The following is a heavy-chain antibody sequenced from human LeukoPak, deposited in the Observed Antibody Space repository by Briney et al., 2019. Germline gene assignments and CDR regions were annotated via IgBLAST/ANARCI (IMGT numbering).Heavy chain of an antibody. CDR2: ISGSGSST. V-gene: IGHV3-23*01. CDR3: AKTRTIFGVVGYMDV. Sequence: GGSLRLSCAASGFTFSNYAMSWVRQAPGKGLEWVSAISGSGSSTSYADSVKGRFTISRDNSKNTLDLQMNSLRGEDTAVYYCAKTRTIFGVVGYMDVWGKGTTVTVSS. D-gene: IGHD3-3*01. J-gene: IGHJ6*03. CDR1: GFTFSNYA.